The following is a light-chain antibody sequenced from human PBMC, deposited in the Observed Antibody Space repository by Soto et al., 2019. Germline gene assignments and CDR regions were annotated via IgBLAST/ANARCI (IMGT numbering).Light chain of an antibody. CDR1: QSVGSY. Sequence: EIVLTQSPATLSLSPGERATLSCRASQSVGSYLAWYQQKPGQALRLLIYDASNRATGIPARFSGSGSGTDFTLTISSLEPEDSAVYYCQQRSNGVTFGPGTKVDTK. CDR2: DAS. J-gene: IGKJ3*01. CDR3: QQRSNGVT. V-gene: IGKV3-11*01.